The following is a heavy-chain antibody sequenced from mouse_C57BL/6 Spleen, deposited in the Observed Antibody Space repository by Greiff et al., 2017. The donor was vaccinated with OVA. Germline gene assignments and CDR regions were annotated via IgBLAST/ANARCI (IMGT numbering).Heavy chain of an antibody. CDR2: IYPSDSET. J-gene: IGHJ2*01. CDR3: ARRDYEEYFDY. CDR1: GYTFTSYW. D-gene: IGHD2-4*01. Sequence: VKLQQPGAELVRPGSSVKLSCKASGYTFTSYWMDWVKQRPGQGLEWIGNIYPSDSETHYNQKFKDKATLTVDKSSSTAYMQLSSLTSEDSAVYYCARRDYEEYFDYWGQGTTLTVSS. V-gene: IGHV1-61*01.